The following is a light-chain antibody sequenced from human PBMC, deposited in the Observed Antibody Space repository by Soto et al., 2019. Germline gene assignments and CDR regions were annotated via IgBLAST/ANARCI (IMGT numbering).Light chain of an antibody. V-gene: IGLV2-14*01. CDR3: SSYTNSGTLMV. J-gene: IGLJ2*01. CDR1: SSDVGGYNF. Sequence: QSVLTQPASVSGSPGQSITISCTGTSSDVGGYNFVSWFQQHPGKAPKLMIYDVGNRPSGVSNRFSGSKSGNTASLTISGLQAEDEADYYCSSYTNSGTLMVFGGGTKVTVL. CDR2: DVG.